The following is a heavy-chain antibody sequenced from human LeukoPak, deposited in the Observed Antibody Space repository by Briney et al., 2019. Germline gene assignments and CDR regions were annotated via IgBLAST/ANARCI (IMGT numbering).Heavy chain of an antibody. V-gene: IGHV4-34*01. CDR3: ARHGHGSGLGLNWFDP. CDR1: GGSFSGYY. Sequence: SETLSLTCAVYGGSFSGYYWSWIRQPPGKGLEWIGEINHSGSTNYNPSLKSRVTISVDTSKNQFSLKLSSVTAADTAVYYCARHGHGSGLGLNWFDPWGQGTLVTVSS. J-gene: IGHJ5*02. D-gene: IGHD3-10*01. CDR2: INHSGST.